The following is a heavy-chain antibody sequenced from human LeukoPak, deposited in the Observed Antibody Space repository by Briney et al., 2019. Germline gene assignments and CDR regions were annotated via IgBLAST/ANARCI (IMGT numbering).Heavy chain of an antibody. CDR3: ARIPYYGSGSYSNPRDY. V-gene: IGHV1-46*01. J-gene: IGHJ4*02. Sequence: ASVKVSCMASGYTFTSYYMHWVRQAPGQGLEWMGIINPSGGSTSYAQKFQGRVTMTRDTSTSTVYMELSSLRSEDTAVYYCARIPYYGSGSYSNPRDYWGQGTLVTVSS. CDR1: GYTFTSYY. D-gene: IGHD3-10*01. CDR2: INPSGGST.